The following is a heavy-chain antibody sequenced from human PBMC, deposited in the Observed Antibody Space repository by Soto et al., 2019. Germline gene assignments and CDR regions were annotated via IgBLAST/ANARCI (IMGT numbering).Heavy chain of an antibody. CDR3: AGDSSGYYWFDP. Sequence: SETLSLTCTVSGGSISSHYWSWIRQPPGKGLEWIGYIYYSGTTNYNPSLKSRVAMSLDTSKNQISLKLSSVTAADTAVYYCAGDSSGYYWFDPWGQGTLVTVSS. V-gene: IGHV4-59*11. D-gene: IGHD3-22*01. CDR1: GGSISSHY. J-gene: IGHJ5*02. CDR2: IYYSGTT.